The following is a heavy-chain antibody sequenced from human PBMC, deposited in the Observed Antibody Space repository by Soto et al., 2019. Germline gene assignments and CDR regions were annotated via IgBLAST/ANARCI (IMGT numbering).Heavy chain of an antibody. D-gene: IGHD2-2*02. V-gene: IGHV3-48*03. Sequence: VQLVESGGGLVQPGGSLRLSCAASGFSFSNCEMNWVRQAPGKGLEWISYITSSGGAVFYADSVKGRFTISRDNAKASLFLQMNSLRVEDTAVYYCARGDCSSTCYIGYWGQGARVTVSS. CDR3: ARGDCSSTCYIGY. CDR1: GFSFSNCE. CDR2: ITSSGGAV. J-gene: IGHJ4*02.